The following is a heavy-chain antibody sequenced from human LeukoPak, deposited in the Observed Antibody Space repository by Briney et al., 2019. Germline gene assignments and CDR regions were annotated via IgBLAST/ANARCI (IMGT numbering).Heavy chain of an antibody. CDR2: INPNSGDT. CDR1: GYTFTGYY. Sequence: ASVKVSCKASGYTFTGYYMHWVRQAPGQGLEWMGWINPNSGDTKYSQKFQGRVTMTRDTYISTAYMELSRMRSDATAVYYCATQRGSYLWGTDFDYWGQGTLVTVSS. J-gene: IGHJ4*02. D-gene: IGHD3-16*01. V-gene: IGHV1-2*02. CDR3: ATQRGSYLWGTDFDY.